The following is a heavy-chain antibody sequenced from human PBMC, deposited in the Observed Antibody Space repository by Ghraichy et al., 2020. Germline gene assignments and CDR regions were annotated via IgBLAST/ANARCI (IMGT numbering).Heavy chain of an antibody. CDR1: GGAISSFH. CDR3: ARDPWGWHSSSSFAFDY. D-gene: IGHD6-6*01. CDR2: IYNSVTT. Sequence: SETLSLTCTVSGGAISSFHWNWIRQPAGKGLEWIGRIYNSVTTDYSPSLKSRVTMSLDTSKNQFSLKLSFVTAADTAVYYCARDPWGWHSSSSFAFDYWGQGTLVTVSS. V-gene: IGHV4-4*07. J-gene: IGHJ4*02.